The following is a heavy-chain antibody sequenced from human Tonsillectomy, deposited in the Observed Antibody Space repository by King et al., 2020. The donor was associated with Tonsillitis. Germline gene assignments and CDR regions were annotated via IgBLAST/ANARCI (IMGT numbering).Heavy chain of an antibody. CDR1: GVSISSYD. CDR3: ARDSGTGVGKY. CDR2: IYISGST. J-gene: IGHJ4*02. V-gene: IGHV4-4*07. D-gene: IGHD1-1*01. Sequence: VQLQESGPGLVKPSETLSLTCTVSGVSISSYDWSWIRQPAGKGLEWIGRIYISGSTNYNPSLKSRVTMSVETSKNQFSLTVNSVTAADTAVYYCARDSGTGVGKYRGQGTLGNVSS.